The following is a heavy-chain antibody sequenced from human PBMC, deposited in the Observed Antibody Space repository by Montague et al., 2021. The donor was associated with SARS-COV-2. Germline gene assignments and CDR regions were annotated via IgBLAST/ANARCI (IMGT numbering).Heavy chain of an antibody. J-gene: IGHJ4*02. CDR2: INYSGST. D-gene: IGHD6-13*01. CDR1: GDSMNNYY. V-gene: IGHV4-59*01. CDR3: ARAPIYRSSWYAYFDY. Sequence: SETQSLTCTVSGDSMNNYYWSWIRQPPGKGLEWIGYINYSGSTHYNPSLQSRVTLSKDTSKNRFSLRLTSVTAADTAMYFCARAPIYRSSWYAYFDYWGQGTLVTVAS.